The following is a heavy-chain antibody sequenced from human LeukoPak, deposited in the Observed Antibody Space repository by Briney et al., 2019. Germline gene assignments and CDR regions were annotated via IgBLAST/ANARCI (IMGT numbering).Heavy chain of an antibody. CDR3: AKDISQNYYDSSGEVYFDY. CDR1: GFTFRNYA. J-gene: IGHJ4*02. Sequence: GGSLRLSCGASGFTFRNYAMSWVRQAPGKGLEWVSTISGSGDSRDYSDSVKGRFTISRDNSKNTFYLQMNSLRAEDTAVYYCAKDISQNYYDSSGEVYFDYWGQGTLVTVSS. CDR2: ISGSGDSR. V-gene: IGHV3-23*01. D-gene: IGHD3-22*01.